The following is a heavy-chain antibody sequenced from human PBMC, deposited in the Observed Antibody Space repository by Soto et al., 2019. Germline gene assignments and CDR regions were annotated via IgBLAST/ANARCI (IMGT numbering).Heavy chain of an antibody. Sequence: QVQLVQSGAEVREPGASVKVSCKASGYSFTSLDINWVRQTAGQGLEWMGWMEPSTGRTGYAQKFQCRVTMTRDTSINTAYMELTTLTSDDTAFYYCARGVSAGVDYWGQGTLVNVSS. D-gene: IGHD1-26*01. CDR1: GYSFTSLD. CDR2: MEPSTGRT. CDR3: ARGVSAGVDY. J-gene: IGHJ4*02. V-gene: IGHV1-8*01.